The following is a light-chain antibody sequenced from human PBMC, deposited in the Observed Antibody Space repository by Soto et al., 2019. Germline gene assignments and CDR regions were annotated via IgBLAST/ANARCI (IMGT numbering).Light chain of an antibody. CDR3: QQLGT. CDR2: DVS. CDR1: QSISDS. V-gene: IGKV1-5*01. J-gene: IGKJ1*01. Sequence: DIQMTQSPSTLSASVGDRVTITCRASQSISDSLAWYQQKPGKAPDLLISDVSSLERGVASRFSGSGSGTDFTLTISSLQPEDFATYYCQQLGTFGQGTKVDIK.